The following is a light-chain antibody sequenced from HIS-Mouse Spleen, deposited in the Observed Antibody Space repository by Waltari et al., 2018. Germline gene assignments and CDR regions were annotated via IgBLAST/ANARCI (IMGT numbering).Light chain of an antibody. V-gene: IGLV1-44*01. J-gene: IGLJ3*02. Sequence: QSVLTQPPSASGTPGQRVTISCSGSSSNIGSNTVNWYQQRPGTAPKLLICSINQRPSGVPGRFPGSKSGTSASLAISGLQSEDEADYYCAAWDDSLNGWVFGGGTKLTVL. CDR1: SSNIGSNT. CDR2: SIN. CDR3: AAWDDSLNGWV.